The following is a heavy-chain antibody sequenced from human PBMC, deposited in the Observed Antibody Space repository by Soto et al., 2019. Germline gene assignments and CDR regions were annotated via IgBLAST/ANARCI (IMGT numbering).Heavy chain of an antibody. D-gene: IGHD6-19*01. Sequence: GASVKVSCKASGYTFTSYAMHWVRQAPGQRLEWMGWINAGNGNTKYSQKFQGRVTITRDTSASTAYMELSSLRSEDTAVYYCARDRHSGWYDPFDYWGQGTLVTVSS. CDR1: GYTFTSYA. CDR2: INAGNGNT. J-gene: IGHJ4*02. CDR3: ARDRHSGWYDPFDY. V-gene: IGHV1-3*01.